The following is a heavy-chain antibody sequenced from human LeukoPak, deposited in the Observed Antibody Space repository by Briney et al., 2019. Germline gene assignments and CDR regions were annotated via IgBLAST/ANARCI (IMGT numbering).Heavy chain of an antibody. CDR2: INHSGST. CDR1: GGSISSGGYY. J-gene: IGHJ4*02. V-gene: IGHV4-39*07. D-gene: IGHD3-10*01. CDR3: ARDSALGRAIDY. Sequence: SETLSLTCTVSGGSISSGGYYWSWIRQPPGKGLEWIGEINHSGSTNYNPSLKSRVTISVDTSKNQFSLKLSSVTAADTAVYYCARDSALGRAIDYWGQGTLVTVSS.